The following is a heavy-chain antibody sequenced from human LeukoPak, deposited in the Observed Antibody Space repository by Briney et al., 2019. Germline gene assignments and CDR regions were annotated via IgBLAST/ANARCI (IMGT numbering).Heavy chain of an antibody. J-gene: IGHJ6*02. V-gene: IGHV3-11*06. Sequence: PGGSLRLSCAASGFSFSDYYMTWIRQAPGKGLEWLSYISSSSSHTNYADSVKGRFTISRDNAKNSLSLQVNSLRADDTAVYYCARGPERTGVGTRYYYDMDVWGQGTTVTVSS. CDR2: ISSSSSHT. CDR3: ARGPERTGVGTRYYYDMDV. D-gene: IGHD2-8*01. CDR1: GFSFSDYY.